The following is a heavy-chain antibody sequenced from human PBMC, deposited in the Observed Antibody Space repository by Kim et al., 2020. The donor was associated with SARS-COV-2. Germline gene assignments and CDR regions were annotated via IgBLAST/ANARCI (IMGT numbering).Heavy chain of an antibody. J-gene: IGHJ5*02. CDR3: EAQQLVLTDWFDP. CDR1: GFTFSSYS. Sequence: GGSLRLSCAASGFTFSSYSMNWVRQAPGKGLEWVSYISSSSSTIYYADSVKGRFTISRDNAKNSLYLQMNSLRDEDTAVYYCEAQQLVLTDWFDPWGQGTLVTVSS. D-gene: IGHD6-13*01. CDR2: ISSSSSTI. V-gene: IGHV3-48*02.